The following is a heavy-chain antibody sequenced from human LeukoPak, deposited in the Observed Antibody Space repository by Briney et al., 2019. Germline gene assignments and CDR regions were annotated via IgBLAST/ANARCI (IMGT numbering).Heavy chain of an antibody. CDR2: ISYDGSNK. J-gene: IGHJ6*02. V-gene: IGHV3-30*18. CDR1: GFTFSTYG. D-gene: IGHD2-15*01. Sequence: PGGSLRLSCAASGFTFSTYGMHWVRQAPGKGLEWVAIISYDGSNKYYADSVKGRFTISRDNSRNTLYLQMNSLRAEDTAVYYCAKERTPGSMAARGLYYYYGMDVWGQGTTVTVSS. CDR3: AKERTPGSMAARGLYYYYGMDV.